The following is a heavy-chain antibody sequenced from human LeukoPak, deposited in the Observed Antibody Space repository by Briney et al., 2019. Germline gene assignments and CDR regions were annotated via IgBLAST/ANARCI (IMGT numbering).Heavy chain of an antibody. CDR3: ATLVSTRYYFDY. V-gene: IGHV4-38-2*02. D-gene: IGHD5/OR15-5a*01. CDR1: DYSISSGYGYY. CDR2: IYHSRIT. J-gene: IGHJ4*02. Sequence: SETLSLTCTVSDYSISSGYGYYWGWIRQPPGKGLKWNGNIYHSRITYYNHFNSSLKSRVTISIDTSKNQFSLRLTSVTAADTAVYFCATLVSTRYYFDYWGQGTLVTVSS.